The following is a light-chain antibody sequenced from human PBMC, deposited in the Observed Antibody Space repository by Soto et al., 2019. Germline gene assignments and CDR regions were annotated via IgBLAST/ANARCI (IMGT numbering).Light chain of an antibody. CDR1: QSVSSD. CDR2: GAS. J-gene: IGKJ1*01. Sequence: EIVMTQSPATLSLSPGERATLSCMASQSVSSDLAWYQQRPGQAPRFLIYGASTRATGIPARFSGSGSGTEFTLTISSLQSEDCAVYYCQQYRSWPRTFGQGTKVDNK. CDR3: QQYRSWPRT. V-gene: IGKV3-15*01.